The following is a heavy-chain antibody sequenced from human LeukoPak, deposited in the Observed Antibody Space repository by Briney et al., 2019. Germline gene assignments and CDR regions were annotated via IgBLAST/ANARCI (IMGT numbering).Heavy chain of an antibody. V-gene: IGHV3-33*01. J-gene: IGHJ6*03. CDR3: ARAGGAAAGTRVPYYMDV. CDR2: IWYDGRNK. Sequence: GGSLRLSCAASGFTFSSYGMHWVRQAPGKGLEWVAVIWYDGRNKYYVDSVKGRFTISRDISNNTLYLQMNSLRAEDTAVYYCARAGGAAAGTRVPYYMDVWGKGTTVTVSS. CDR1: GFTFSSYG. D-gene: IGHD6-13*01.